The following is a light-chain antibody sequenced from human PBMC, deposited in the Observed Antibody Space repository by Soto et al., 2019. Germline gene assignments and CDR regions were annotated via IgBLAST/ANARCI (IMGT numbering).Light chain of an antibody. J-gene: IGKJ1*01. CDR1: QSVSNN. CDR3: QQYTNWPRT. V-gene: IGKV3-15*01. Sequence: EVVMTQSPATLSVSPGERATLSCRASQSVSNNLAWYQQKPGQAPRLLMYGASTRATSIPARFSGSGSGTEFTLTISSLQSEDFAIYYCQQYTNWPRTFGQGTKVDIK. CDR2: GAS.